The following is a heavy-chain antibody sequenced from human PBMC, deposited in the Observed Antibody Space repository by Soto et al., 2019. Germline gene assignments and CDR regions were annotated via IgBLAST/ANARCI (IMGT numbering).Heavy chain of an antibody. V-gene: IGHV3-21*01. J-gene: IGHJ4*02. D-gene: IGHD3-10*01. CDR1: GFTFTRFS. Sequence: GGSLRLSCAASGFTFTRFSMNWVRQAPGKGLEWVSSISSTTNYIYYGDSMKGRFTISRDNAXXXXXXXXXXXXXXXTAVYYCARESEDLTSNFDYWGQGTLVTVSS. CDR2: ISSTTNYI. CDR3: ARESEDLTSNFDY.